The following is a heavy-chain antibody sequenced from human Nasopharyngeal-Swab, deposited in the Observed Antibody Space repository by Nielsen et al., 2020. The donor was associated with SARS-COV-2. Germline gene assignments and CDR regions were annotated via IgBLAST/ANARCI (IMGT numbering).Heavy chain of an antibody. J-gene: IGHJ4*02. CDR2: INHSGST. CDR3: ARGLGQYYYDSSGYYFFDY. Sequence: SQALSLTCAVYGGSFSGSYWSWIRQPPGKGLEWIGEINHSGSTNYNPSLKRRVTISVDTSKNQFSLKLSSVTAADTAVYYCARGLGQYYYDSSGYYFFDYWGQGTLVTVSS. V-gene: IGHV4-34*01. D-gene: IGHD3-22*01. CDR1: GGSFSGSY.